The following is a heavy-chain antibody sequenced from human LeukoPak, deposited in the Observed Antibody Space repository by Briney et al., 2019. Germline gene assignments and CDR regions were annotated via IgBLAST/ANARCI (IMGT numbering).Heavy chain of an antibody. CDR3: ARDILGEGST. CDR2: TYYRSEWGH. V-gene: IGHV6-1*01. CDR1: GDSVSSTTSA. J-gene: IGHJ5*02. Sequence: SQTLSLTCAISGDSVSSTTSAWNWIRQFPSRGLEWLGRTYYRSEWGHDYALSVKSRITIDSDTSKNQFSLQLNSVTPEDTAVYYCARDILGEGSTWGQGTLVTVSS.